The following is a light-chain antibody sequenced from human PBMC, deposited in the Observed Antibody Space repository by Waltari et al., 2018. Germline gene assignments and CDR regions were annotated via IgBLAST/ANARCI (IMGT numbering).Light chain of an antibody. CDR2: WAS. CDR3: QQYYSTPPFT. J-gene: IGKJ3*01. Sequence: DIVMTQSPDSLAVSLGARATINCKSSQSILYSSNNENYLAWYQQKPGQPPKLLIYWASTRESGVPDRFSGSGSGTDFALTITSLQAEDVAVYYCQQYYSTPPFTFGPGTKVDIK. V-gene: IGKV4-1*01. CDR1: QSILYSSNNENY.